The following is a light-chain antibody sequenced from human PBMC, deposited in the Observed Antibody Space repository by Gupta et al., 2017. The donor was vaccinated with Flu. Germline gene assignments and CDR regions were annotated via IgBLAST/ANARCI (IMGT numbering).Light chain of an antibody. J-gene: IGLJ3*02. CDR1: SSDIGGYNY. Sequence: QSALTHPRSVSGSPGQSVAISCTGTSSDIGGYNYVSWYQQHPGKAPKVMIYDVSKRPSGVPDRFSGSKSGNTASLTISGLQAEDEADYYCCSYAGTYTWMFGGGTKLTVL. CDR2: DVS. V-gene: IGLV2-11*01. CDR3: CSYAGTYTWM.